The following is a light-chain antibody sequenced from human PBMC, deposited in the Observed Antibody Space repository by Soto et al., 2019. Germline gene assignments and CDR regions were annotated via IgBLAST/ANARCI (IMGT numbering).Light chain of an antibody. Sequence: EVVLTQSPATLSLSPGESATLSCGASQRDGSNYLAWYQQKPGQAPRLLIYGASDRATGIPDRFSGSGSGTDFTLTISSLEPEDFAVYYCQQDSNGCTFGQGTKVDIK. CDR2: GAS. V-gene: IGKV3D-20*02. CDR3: QQDSNGCT. CDR1: QRDGSNY. J-gene: IGKJ2*02.